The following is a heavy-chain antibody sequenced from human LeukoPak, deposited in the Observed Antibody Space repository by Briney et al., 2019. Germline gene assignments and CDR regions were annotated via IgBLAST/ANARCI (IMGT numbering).Heavy chain of an antibody. D-gene: IGHD6-13*01. CDR2: VNPSGDNT. CDR1: GYTFTSYY. J-gene: IGHJ4*02. CDR3: ARDLTIVAAGTFGY. Sequence: ASVKVSCKASGYTFTSYYLGWVRQAPGQGLEWMGIVNPSGDNTGYAQKFQGRVTMTTDTSTSTAYMELRSLRSDDTAIYYCARDLTIVAAGTFGYWGQGTLVTVSS. V-gene: IGHV1-46*01.